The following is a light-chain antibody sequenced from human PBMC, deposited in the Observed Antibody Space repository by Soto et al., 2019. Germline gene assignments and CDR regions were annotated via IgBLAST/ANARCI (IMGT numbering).Light chain of an antibody. CDR3: QQSDSKPSA. J-gene: IGKJ3*01. CDR2: AAS. Sequence: DIQMTQSPSSLSASVGDRVTITCRASQSISSYLNWYQQKPGKAPKLLIYAASSLQSGVPSRFSGSGSGTEVTLTISSLQPEECATYYCQQSDSKPSAFGPGTKVDIK. CDR1: QSISSY. V-gene: IGKV1-39*01.